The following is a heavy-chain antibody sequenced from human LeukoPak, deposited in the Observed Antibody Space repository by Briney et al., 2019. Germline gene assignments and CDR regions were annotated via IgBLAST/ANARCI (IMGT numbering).Heavy chain of an antibody. Sequence: AGGSLRLSCAASGFTFINAWMAWVRQAPGKGLEWVGRIKAKAHGGTIEYAAPVKGRFTISRDDSKNTLYLQMNSLKTEDTAVYYCTTDGVGVEGATYDNWGQGTLVIVSS. CDR3: TTDGVGVEGATYDN. D-gene: IGHD1-26*01. V-gene: IGHV3-15*01. CDR1: GFTFINAW. CDR2: IKAKAHGGTI. J-gene: IGHJ4*02.